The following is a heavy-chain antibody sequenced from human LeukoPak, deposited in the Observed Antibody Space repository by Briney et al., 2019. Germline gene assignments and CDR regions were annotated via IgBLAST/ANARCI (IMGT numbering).Heavy chain of an antibody. CDR1: GFTFDDYA. CDR3: TRHRGGYSGSDFAC. D-gene: IGHD5-12*01. J-gene: IGHJ4*02. CDR2: IRSKAYGGTT. Sequence: PGGSLRLSCTVSGFTFDDYAMTWVRQAPGKGLEWVGFIRSKAYGGTTEFAASVKGRFTISRDDPKSIAYLQMKSLKIEDTGVYYCTRHRGGYSGSDFACWGQGTLVSVSP. V-gene: IGHV3-49*04.